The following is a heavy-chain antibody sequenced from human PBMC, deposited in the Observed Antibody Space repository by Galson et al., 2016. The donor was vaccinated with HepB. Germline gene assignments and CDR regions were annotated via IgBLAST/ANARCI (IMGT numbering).Heavy chain of an antibody. D-gene: IGHD3-3*01. V-gene: IGHV3-30*18. Sequence: SLRLSCAVSGFTFSSYGMHWVRQAPGKGLEWVAVISYDGSNKYYADSVKGRFTISRDNSKNTLSPQMNNLRAEDTAVYYCAKDQKYSRSYDFWSGYRPALFDYWGQGTLVTVSS. CDR2: ISYDGSNK. CDR1: GFTFSSYG. J-gene: IGHJ4*02. CDR3: AKDQKYSRSYDFWSGYRPALFDY.